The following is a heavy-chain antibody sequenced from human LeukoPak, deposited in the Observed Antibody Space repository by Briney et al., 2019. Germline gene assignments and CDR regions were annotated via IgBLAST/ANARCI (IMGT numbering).Heavy chain of an antibody. CDR2: IYYTGST. CDR1: GGSISSSSYY. J-gene: IGHJ3*02. D-gene: IGHD4-11*01. CDR3: ARDPTHGAVDI. V-gene: IGHV4-39*07. Sequence: SETLSLTCTVSGGSISSSSYYWAWIRQPPGKGLEWIGSIYYTGSTYYNPSLKSRVTISIDTSKNQFSLKMKSVIAADTAVYYCARDPTHGAVDIWGQGTMVTVSS.